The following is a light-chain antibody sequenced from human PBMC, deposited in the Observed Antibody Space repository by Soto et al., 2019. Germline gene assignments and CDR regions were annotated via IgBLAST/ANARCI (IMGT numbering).Light chain of an antibody. CDR1: QSGLSTSNNKNY. CDR2: WAS. CDR3: QQYYSAPLT. Sequence: DIVMTQSPDSLAVSLGERATINCKSSQSGLSTSNNKNYLAWHQQKPGQPPKLLMYWASSRESGVPDRFSGSGSGTDFTLTISSLQAEDVAVYYCQQYYSAPLTFGGGTKVEIK. J-gene: IGKJ4*01. V-gene: IGKV4-1*01.